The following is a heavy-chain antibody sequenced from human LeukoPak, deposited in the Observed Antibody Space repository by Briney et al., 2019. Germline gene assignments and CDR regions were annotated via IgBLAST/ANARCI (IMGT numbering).Heavy chain of an antibody. CDR2: INSDGSST. D-gene: IGHD2-2*01. CDR3: VKGGCSSTGCYIDY. V-gene: IGHV3-74*01. J-gene: IGHJ4*02. CDR1: GFTFSSYW. Sequence: PGGSLRLSCAASGFTFSSYWMHWVRQAPGKGLVWVSRINSDGSSTSYADSVKGRFTISRDNAKNTLYLQMNSLRAEDTAVYYCVKGGCSSTGCYIDYWGQGTLVTVSS.